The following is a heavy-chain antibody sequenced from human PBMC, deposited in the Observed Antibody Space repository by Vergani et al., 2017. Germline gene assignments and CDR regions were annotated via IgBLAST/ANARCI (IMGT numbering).Heavy chain of an antibody. Sequence: QVQLVQSGAEVKKPGSSVKVSCKASGGTFSSYAISWVRQAPGQGLEWMGGIIPIFGTANYAQKFQGRVTITADESTSTAYMERSSLRSEDTAVSYCARDSSGWQTYGYIDLWGRGTLVTVSS. D-gene: IGHD6-19*01. CDR1: GGTFSSYA. J-gene: IGHJ2*01. V-gene: IGHV1-69*01. CDR2: IIPIFGTA. CDR3: ARDSSGWQTYGYIDL.